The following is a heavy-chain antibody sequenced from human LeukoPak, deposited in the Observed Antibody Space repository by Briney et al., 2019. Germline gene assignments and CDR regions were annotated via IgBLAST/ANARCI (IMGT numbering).Heavy chain of an antibody. Sequence: SQTLSLTCALSRDTLSTNSATWNWIRQSPSRGLECLGRTYYMSKSYNDYPVSVKCPITINPDTSNNQFSLQLNSVTHEATAVYYCASGSSTLYYPNGLDPWGQGTMVTVSS. J-gene: IGHJ5*01. D-gene: IGHD1-26*01. CDR3: ASGSSTLYYPNGLDP. CDR1: RDTLSTNSAT. CDR2: TYYMSKSYN. V-gene: IGHV6-1*01.